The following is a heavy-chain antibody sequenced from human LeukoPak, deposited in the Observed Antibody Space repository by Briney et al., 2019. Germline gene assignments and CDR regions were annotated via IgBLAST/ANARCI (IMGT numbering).Heavy chain of an antibody. J-gene: IGHJ4*02. D-gene: IGHD6-6*01. CDR1: GFTFTRYS. CDR3: ARGTYRSSSPSIGMPYYLDY. V-gene: IGHV3-21*01. Sequence: PGGSLRLSCAASGFTFTRYSMHWVRQAPGKGLEWVSSISSSGSYIFYAQSVEGRFIISRDNAKNSHYLQMNSLRVDDTAVYFCARGTYRSSSPSIGMPYYLDYWGQGILVTVSS. CDR2: ISSSGSYI.